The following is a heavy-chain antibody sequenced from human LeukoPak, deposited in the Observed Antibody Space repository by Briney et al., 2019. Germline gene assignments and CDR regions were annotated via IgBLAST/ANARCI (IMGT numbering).Heavy chain of an antibody. D-gene: IGHD1-26*01. CDR3: VWGRSDAFDI. Sequence: SVKVSCKPSGGTLSSYAISWVRQAPGQGREGMGRIIPIFGTANYAQKFQGRVTIPAEESTRTAYMELSSLGSEDTAVYYCVWGRSDAFDIWGQGTMVTVSS. CDR1: GGTLSSYA. CDR2: IIPIFGTA. J-gene: IGHJ3*02. V-gene: IGHV1-69*01.